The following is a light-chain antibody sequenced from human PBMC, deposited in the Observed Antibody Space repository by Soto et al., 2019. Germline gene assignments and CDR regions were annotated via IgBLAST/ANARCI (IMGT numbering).Light chain of an antibody. CDR1: QTIDSY. J-gene: IGKJ5*01. V-gene: IGKV1-39*01. CDR3: QQTRSGIT. CDR2: AAS. Sequence: DIQLTQSPPSLSATVGDRVTITCRASQTIDSYLNWFQQKPGMAPKLLIYAASKLQSGVPSRFRGSGSGTDFTLTIGTLQPDDFASYYCQQTRSGITFGQGTRLEIK.